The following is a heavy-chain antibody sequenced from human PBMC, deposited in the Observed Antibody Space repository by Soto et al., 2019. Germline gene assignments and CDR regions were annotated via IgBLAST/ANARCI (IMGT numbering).Heavy chain of an antibody. D-gene: IGHD3-10*01. Sequence: QAQLVQSGAEVKKPGASVKVSCKASGDTFGSYDINWVRQASGHGLEWMGWMNTNSGGTDYAQKFRGRVTMTSNTSRSRAYLDRSSLRSEDTAVDYCARGSWFGDLGNFDSALDVWGQGTTVTVSS. CDR3: ARGSWFGDLGNFDSALDV. CDR1: GDTFGSYD. V-gene: IGHV1-8*02. J-gene: IGHJ6*02. CDR2: MNTNSGGT.